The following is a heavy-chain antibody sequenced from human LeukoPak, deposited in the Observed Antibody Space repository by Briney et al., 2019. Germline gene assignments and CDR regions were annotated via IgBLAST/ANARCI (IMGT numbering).Heavy chain of an antibody. J-gene: IGHJ4*02. CDR2: INPSGGST. CDR3: ARDSSSLIGYSSGCFDY. V-gene: IGHV1-46*01. Sequence: ASVKVSCKASGYTFTSYDINWVRQAPGQGLEWMGIINPSGGSTSYAQKFQGRVTMTRDMSTSTVYMELSSLRSEDTTVYYCARDSSSLIGYSSGCFDYWGQGTLVTVSS. D-gene: IGHD6-19*01. CDR1: GYTFTSYD.